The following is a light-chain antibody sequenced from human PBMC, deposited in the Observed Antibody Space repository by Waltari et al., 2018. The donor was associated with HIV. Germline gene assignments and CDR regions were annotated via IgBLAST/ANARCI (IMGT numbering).Light chain of an antibody. J-gene: IGLJ3*02. CDR2: EVS. Sequence: QSALTQPASVSGSPGPSITISCTRTSTDVGGYNYVSWYQHHPGKAPKVMIYEVSNRPSGVSNRFSGSKSGNTASLTISGLQAEDEADYYCSSYTSSTTWVFGGGTKLTVL. CDR3: SSYTSSTTWV. V-gene: IGLV2-14*01. CDR1: STDVGGYNY.